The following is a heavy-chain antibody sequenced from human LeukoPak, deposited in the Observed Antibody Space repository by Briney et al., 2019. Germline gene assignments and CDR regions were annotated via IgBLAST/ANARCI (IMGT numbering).Heavy chain of an antibody. Sequence: SETLSLTCTVSGGSISNYYWSWIRQPPGKGLEWIGCIYYSGSTNYNPSLKSRVTISVDTSKNQFSLKLSSVTAADTAVYYCARETAGGGPSDYWGQGTLVTVSS. D-gene: IGHD3-10*01. V-gene: IGHV4-59*12. J-gene: IGHJ4*02. CDR2: IYYSGST. CDR3: ARETAGGGPSDY. CDR1: GGSISNYY.